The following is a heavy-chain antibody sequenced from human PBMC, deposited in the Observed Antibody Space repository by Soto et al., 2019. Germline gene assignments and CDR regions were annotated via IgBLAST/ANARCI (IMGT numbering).Heavy chain of an antibody. D-gene: IGHD6-13*01. J-gene: IGHJ4*02. CDR1: GFTFSDYY. Sequence: GGSLRLSCAASGFTFSDYYMSLFRQATGKGLEWVSYISGSGSTIHDADSVKGRFTISRDNAKNSLYLQMNSLRAEDTAVYYCARVGSIAAAGTPDYWGQGTLVTVSS. CDR2: ISGSGSTI. V-gene: IGHV3-11*01. CDR3: ARVGSIAAAGTPDY.